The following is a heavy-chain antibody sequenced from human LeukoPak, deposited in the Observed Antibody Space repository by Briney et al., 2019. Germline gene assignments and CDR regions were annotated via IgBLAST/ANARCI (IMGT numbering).Heavy chain of an antibody. CDR1: GFTFRNHW. V-gene: IGHV3-74*03. D-gene: IGHD6-6*01. Sequence: GGSLRLSCAASGFTFRNHWMHWVRQPPGKGLVWVSRISSDGSSTTYADSVKGRFTISRDNAKSTLYLQMNNLRAEDTAMYYCARDQRVTGRPDIDYWGQGTLVIVSS. J-gene: IGHJ4*02. CDR2: ISSDGSST. CDR3: ARDQRVTGRPDIDY.